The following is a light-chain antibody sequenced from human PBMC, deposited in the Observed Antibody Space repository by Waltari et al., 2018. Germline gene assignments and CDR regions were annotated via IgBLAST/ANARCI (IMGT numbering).Light chain of an antibody. CDR1: QSVSSSIHKKHY. CDR3: LQSYTTHGE. V-gene: IGKV4-1*01. J-gene: IGKJ1*01. Sequence: IVLTQSPDSLAVSLGARATINCNSSQSVSSSIHKKHYLAWYQQQPGQPPKFLISWACTRESRVTDRFSGGESGTDFTLTISSRQAEDVAVYYCLQSYTTHGEFGQGTKVEIK. CDR2: WAC.